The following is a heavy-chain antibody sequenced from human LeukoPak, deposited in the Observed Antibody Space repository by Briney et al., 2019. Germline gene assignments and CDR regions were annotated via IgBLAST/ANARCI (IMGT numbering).Heavy chain of an antibody. CDR1: GGTFSNYG. V-gene: IGHV1-69*04. J-gene: IGHJ4*02. CDR2: IVPILGVT. D-gene: IGHD5-12*01. CDR3: ARDRSYEGGFDY. Sequence: SVKVSCKASGGTFSNYGINWVRQAPGQGPEWMGRIVPILGVTSYAQEFQGRVTISADKSTTTVYMELSSLRSEDTAVYYCARDRSYEGGFDYWGQGTLVTVSS.